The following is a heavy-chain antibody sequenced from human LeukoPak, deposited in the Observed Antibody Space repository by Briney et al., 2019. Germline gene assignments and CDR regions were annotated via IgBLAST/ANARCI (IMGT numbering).Heavy chain of an antibody. CDR2: IKQDGSEK. D-gene: IGHD6-19*01. J-gene: IGHJ4*02. Sequence: GGSLRLSCAASGFTFSSYWMSWVRQAPGKGLEWVVNIKQDGSEKYYVDSVKGRFTISRDNAKNSLYLQMNSLRAEDTAVYYCARGSSGWKVPILFGYWGQGTLVTVSS. CDR1: GFTFSSYW. CDR3: ARGSSGWKVPILFGY. V-gene: IGHV3-7*03.